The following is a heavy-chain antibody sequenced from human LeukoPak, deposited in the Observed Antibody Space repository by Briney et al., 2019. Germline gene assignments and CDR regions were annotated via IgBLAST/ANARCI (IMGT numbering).Heavy chain of an antibody. CDR1: GFTFSSYA. CDR3: AKDLGSCSGGSCYNAFDI. J-gene: IGHJ3*02. D-gene: IGHD2-15*01. CDR2: ISGSGGTT. Sequence: GGSLRLSRAASGFTFSSYAMSWVRQAPGKGLEWVSSISGSGGTTYSADSVKGRFTISRDNSKNTLYLQMNSLRAEDTAVYYCAKDLGSCSGGSCYNAFDIWGRGTMVTVSS. V-gene: IGHV3-23*01.